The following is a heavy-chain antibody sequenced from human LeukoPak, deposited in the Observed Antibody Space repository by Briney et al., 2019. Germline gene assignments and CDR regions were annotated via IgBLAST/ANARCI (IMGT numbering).Heavy chain of an antibody. D-gene: IGHD3-10*01. V-gene: IGHV3-21*04. Sequence: GGSLRLSCAASGFTFSSYSMNWVRQAPGKGLEWVSSISSSSSSIYYADSVKGRFTISRDNAKNSLYLQMNSLRAEDTAVYYCTGNYYGSGSYADFDYWGQGTLVTVSS. CDR2: ISSSSSSI. CDR1: GFTFSSYS. CDR3: TGNYYGSGSYADFDY. J-gene: IGHJ4*02.